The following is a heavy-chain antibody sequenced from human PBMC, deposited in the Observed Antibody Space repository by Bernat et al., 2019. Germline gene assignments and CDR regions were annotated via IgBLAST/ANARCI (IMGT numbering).Heavy chain of an antibody. V-gene: IGHV4-39*01. CDR1: GGSISSSSYY. CDR2: IYYSGST. J-gene: IGHJ4*02. CDR3: ARTSLTGYYGDY. Sequence: QLQLQESGPGLVKPSETLSLTCTVSGGSISSSSYYWGWIRQPPGKGLEWIGSIYYSGSTYYNPSLKSRVTISVDTSKNQFSLKLSSVIAADTAVYYCARTSLTGYYGDYWGQGTLVTVSS. D-gene: IGHD3-9*01.